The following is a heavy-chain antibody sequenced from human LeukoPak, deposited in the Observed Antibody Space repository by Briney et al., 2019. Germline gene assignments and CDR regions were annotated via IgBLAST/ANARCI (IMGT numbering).Heavy chain of an antibody. CDR3: ARGYSGSPPRYFQH. D-gene: IGHD1-26*01. CDR2: INTNTGNP. Sequence: ASVKVSCKASGYTFTSYAMNWVRQAPGQGLEWMGWINTNTGNPTYAQGFTGRFVFSLDTSVSTAYLQISSLKAEDTAVYYCARGYSGSPPRYFQHWGQGTLVTVSS. J-gene: IGHJ1*01. CDR1: GYTFTSYA. V-gene: IGHV7-4-1*02.